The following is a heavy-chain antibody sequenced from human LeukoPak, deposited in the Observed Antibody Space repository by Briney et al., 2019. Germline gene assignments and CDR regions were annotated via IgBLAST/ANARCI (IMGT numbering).Heavy chain of an antibody. CDR3: ARDSIVVVTAIPWRNAFDI. Sequence: GGSLRLSCAASGFTFSSYEMNWVREAPGKGLEWVSYISSSGSTIYYAESVKGRFTISRDNAKNSLYMQMHSLRAEDTAAYYCARDSIVVVTAIPWRNAFDIWGHGTMVTVSS. CDR1: GFTFSSYE. CDR2: ISSSGSTI. D-gene: IGHD2-21*02. J-gene: IGHJ3*02. V-gene: IGHV3-48*03.